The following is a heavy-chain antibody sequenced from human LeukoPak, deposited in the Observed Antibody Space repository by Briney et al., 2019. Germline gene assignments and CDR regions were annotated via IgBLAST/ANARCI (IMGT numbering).Heavy chain of an antibody. V-gene: IGHV1-18*01. CDR3: ARERGYDSSGYYHDAFDV. CDR2: ISTYNGDT. J-gene: IGHJ3*01. D-gene: IGHD3-22*01. Sequence: ASVKVSCKASGYTFTNYGISWVQQAPGQGLEWMGWISTYNGDTNYAQKLQGRVTMTTDTSTSTASMELRSLRSDDTAVYYCARERGYDSSGYYHDAFDVWGQGTMVTVSS. CDR1: GYTFTNYG.